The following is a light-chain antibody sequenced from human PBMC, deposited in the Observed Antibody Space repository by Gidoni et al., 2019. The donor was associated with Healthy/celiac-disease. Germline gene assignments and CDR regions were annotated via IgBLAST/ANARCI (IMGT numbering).Light chain of an antibody. CDR1: QSVSSY. CDR2: DAS. CDR3: QQRSN. J-gene: IGKJ5*01. Sequence: EIVLTQSPATLSLSPGERATLSCRASQSVSSYLAWYQQKPGQAPRLLIYDASNRATGIAARFSGSGSGTDFTLTISSLEPEDFAVYYCQQRSNFXXXTRLEIK. V-gene: IGKV3-11*01.